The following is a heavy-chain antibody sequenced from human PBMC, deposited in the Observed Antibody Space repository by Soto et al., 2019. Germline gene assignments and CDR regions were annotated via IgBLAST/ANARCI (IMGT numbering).Heavy chain of an antibody. D-gene: IGHD2-21*01. CDR3: AKDAVYNDGLWLVSD. CDR1: GFSFTYA. V-gene: IGHV3-23*01. J-gene: IGHJ4*02. Sequence: DVPLLESGGGLVQPGGSLRLSCVVSGFSFTYAIIWVRQAPGKGQEWVSGITGGGSTEYAASVKGRFNISRDNSKNTVYLQMNSLRAEDTAMYYCAKDAVYNDGLWLVSDWGQGTLVTVS. CDR2: ITGGGST.